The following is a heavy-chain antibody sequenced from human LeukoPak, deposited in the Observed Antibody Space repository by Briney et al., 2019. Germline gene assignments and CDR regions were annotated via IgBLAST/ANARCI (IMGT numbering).Heavy chain of an antibody. CDR3: ARIFND. J-gene: IGHJ4*02. V-gene: IGHV4-4*08. Sequence: SETPSLNCTVSGGSINTYYWSWFRQPPGKGLEFIGYISASGIINYNPSLESRLIMSLDTSKNQFSLNLMSVTAADTAVYYCARIFNDWGQGTLVTVSS. CDR1: GGSINTYY. CDR2: ISASGII.